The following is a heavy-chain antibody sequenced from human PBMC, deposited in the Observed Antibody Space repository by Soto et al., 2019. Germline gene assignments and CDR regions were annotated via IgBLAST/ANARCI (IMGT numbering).Heavy chain of an antibody. J-gene: IGHJ4*02. V-gene: IGHV4-39*01. CDR3: ARHMWLGYCSGGSCPLDY. Sequence: PSETLSLTCTVSGGSIPSSVHYWGWIRQPPGKGLEWIGSVYYSGNTFYNPSLKSRATISVDTSRNQFSLNLSSVTAADTAVYYCARHMWLGYCSGGSCPLDYWGQGTLVTVSS. D-gene: IGHD2-15*01. CDR1: GGSIPSSVHY. CDR2: VYYSGNT.